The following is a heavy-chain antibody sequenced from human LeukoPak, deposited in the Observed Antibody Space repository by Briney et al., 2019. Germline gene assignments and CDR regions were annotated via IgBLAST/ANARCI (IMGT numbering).Heavy chain of an antibody. V-gene: IGHV1-2*06. CDR1: GYTFTGYY. J-gene: IGHJ4*02. D-gene: IGHD2-15*01. CDR2: IDPNRGGT. Sequence: ASVKVSCKASGYTFTGYYMHWVRQAPGQGLEWMGRIDPNRGGTNYAQKFQGRVTMTRDTSISTAYMELSRLRSDDTAVYYCARVVAATYYFDYWGQGTLVTVSS. CDR3: ARVVAATYYFDY.